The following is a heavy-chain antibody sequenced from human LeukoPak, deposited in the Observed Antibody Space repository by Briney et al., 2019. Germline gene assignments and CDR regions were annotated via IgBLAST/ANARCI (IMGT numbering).Heavy chain of an antibody. D-gene: IGHD5-18*01. J-gene: IGHJ4*02. CDR3: ARGSGLIQLWYLPFDY. Sequence: SQTLSLTCTVSGGSISSGGYYWSWIRQHPGKGLEWIGYIYYSGSTNYDPSLKSRVTISVDTSKNQFSLKLSSVTAADTAVYYCARGSGLIQLWYLPFDYWGQGTLVTVSS. CDR1: GGSISSGGYY. V-gene: IGHV4-31*03. CDR2: IYYSGST.